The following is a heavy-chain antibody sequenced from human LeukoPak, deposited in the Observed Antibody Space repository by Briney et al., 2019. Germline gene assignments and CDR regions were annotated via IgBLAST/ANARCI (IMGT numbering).Heavy chain of an antibody. CDR3: ATDQIDYGDYAVDY. J-gene: IGHJ4*02. D-gene: IGHD4-17*01. CDR1: GFTFRSIA. CDR2: ISGGGGRT. V-gene: IGHV3-23*01. Sequence: PGGSLRLSCAASGFTFRSIAMSWVRQAPGKGLEWVSVISGGGGRTYYADSVKGRFTISRDNSKNTLYLQMSSLRAEDTALYYCATDQIDYGDYAVDYWGQGTLVTGS.